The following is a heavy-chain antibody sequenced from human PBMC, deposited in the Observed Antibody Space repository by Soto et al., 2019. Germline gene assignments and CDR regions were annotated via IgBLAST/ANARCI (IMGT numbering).Heavy chain of an antibody. Sequence: QVQLVESGGGVVQPGRSLSLSCAASGFTFSSYGMHWVRQAPGKGLVWVAVISYDGSNKYYADSVKGRFTISRDNSKKPLYLHMSSLRDEGVAVYYCAKDWGVVGATTGFEYWGQGTLVTVSS. CDR2: ISYDGSNK. D-gene: IGHD1-26*01. CDR3: AKDWGVVGATTGFEY. J-gene: IGHJ4*02. CDR1: GFTFSSYG. V-gene: IGHV3-30*18.